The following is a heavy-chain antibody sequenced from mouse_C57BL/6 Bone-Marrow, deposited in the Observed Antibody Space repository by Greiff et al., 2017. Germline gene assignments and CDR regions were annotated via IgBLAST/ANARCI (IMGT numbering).Heavy chain of an antibody. Sequence: QVQLKESGAELARPGASVKLSCKASGYTFTSSGISWVKQRTGQGLEWIGEIYPRSGNTYYNEKFKGKATLTAEKSSSTAYMELRILTAEDSAVYFCAREGYYYSMDYWGQGTSVTVSS. CDR1: GYTFTSSG. V-gene: IGHV1-81*01. CDR2: IYPRSGNT. J-gene: IGHJ4*01. D-gene: IGHD2-2*01. CDR3: AREGYYYSMDY.